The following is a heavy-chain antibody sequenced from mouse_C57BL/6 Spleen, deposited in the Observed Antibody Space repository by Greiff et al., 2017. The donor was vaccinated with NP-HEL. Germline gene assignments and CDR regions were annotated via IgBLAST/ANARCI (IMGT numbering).Heavy chain of an antibody. CDR3: ASWDPFYYAMDY. J-gene: IGHJ4*01. CDR1: EYEFPSHD. D-gene: IGHD4-1*01. CDR2: INSDGGST. Sequence: DVKLVESGGGLVQPGESLKLSCESNEYEFPSHDMSWVRKTPEKRLELVAAINSDGGSTYYPDTMERRFIISRDNTKKTQYLQMSSLRSEDTALYYCASWDPFYYAMDYWGQGTSVTVSS. V-gene: IGHV5-2*01.